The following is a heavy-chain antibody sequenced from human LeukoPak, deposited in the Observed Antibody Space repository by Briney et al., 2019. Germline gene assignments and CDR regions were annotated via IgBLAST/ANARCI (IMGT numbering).Heavy chain of an antibody. CDR1: GYSFTSYW. CDR3: ASSTYYYGSESLYYYYGMDV. J-gene: IGHJ6*04. Sequence: GESLKISCKGPGYSFTSYWVGWVRQMPGKGLEWMGIIYPGDSDTRYSPSFQGQVTISADKSISTAYLQWSSLKASDTAMYYCASSTYYYGSESLYYYYGMDVWGKGTTVTVSS. V-gene: IGHV5-51*01. D-gene: IGHD3-10*01. CDR2: IYPGDSDT.